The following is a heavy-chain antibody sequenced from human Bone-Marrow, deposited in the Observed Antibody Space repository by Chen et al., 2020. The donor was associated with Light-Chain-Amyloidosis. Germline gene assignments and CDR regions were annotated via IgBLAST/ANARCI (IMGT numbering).Heavy chain of an antibody. D-gene: IGHD5-18*01. J-gene: IGHJ2*01. CDR3: ARPAGGYSYGYDWYFDL. Sequence: QLQLVESGGGVVQPGRSLRLSCAASGFTFSRYGMHWVRQAPGKGLEGVAVIWYDGSNKYYADSVKGRFTISRDNSKNTLYRQMNSLRAEDTAVYYCARPAGGYSYGYDWYFDLWGRGTLVTVSS. CDR2: IWYDGSNK. CDR1: GFTFSRYG. V-gene: IGHV3-33*01.